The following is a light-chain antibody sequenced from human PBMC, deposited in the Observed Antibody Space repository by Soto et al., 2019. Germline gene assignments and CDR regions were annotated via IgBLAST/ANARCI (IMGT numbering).Light chain of an antibody. V-gene: IGKV1-6*02. CDR2: AAA. CDR3: LQDHNYPLT. CDR1: QGIGND. J-gene: IGKJ4*01. Sequence: AIQMAQSPSSLSASVGDRVTITCRASQGIGNDVGWFQQKPGKAPKLLIYAAATLQSGVPSRFSGSRSGTDFTHTISSLQPEDFATYYCLQDHNYPLTFGGGTKVEIK.